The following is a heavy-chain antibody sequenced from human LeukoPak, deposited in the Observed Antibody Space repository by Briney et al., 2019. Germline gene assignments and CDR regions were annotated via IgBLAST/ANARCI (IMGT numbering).Heavy chain of an antibody. V-gene: IGHV1-24*01. CDR3: ARDTTSSGERGYYYYYMDV. J-gene: IGHJ6*03. D-gene: IGHD6-19*01. CDR1: GYTLTELS. CDR2: FDPEDGET. Sequence: GASVKVSCKVSGYTLTELSMHWVRQAPGKGLEWMGGFDPEDGETIYAQKFQGRVTMTEDTSTDTAYMELSSLRSEDTAVYYCARDTTSSGERGYYYYYMDVWGKGTTVTVSS.